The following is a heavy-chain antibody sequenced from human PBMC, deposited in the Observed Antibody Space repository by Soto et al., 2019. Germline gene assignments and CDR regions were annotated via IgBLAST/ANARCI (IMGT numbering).Heavy chain of an antibody. J-gene: IGHJ4*02. V-gene: IGHV3-23*01. CDR1: GFIFSNYA. D-gene: IGHD6-6*01. Sequence: EVQLLESGGHLVQPGGSLRLSCAASGFIFSNYAMSWVRQAPGKGLEWVSFISGSGSTTYYADSVKGRFTISRGNSKNMWYVQMNSLRAEDAAVYYCVREASSTGLHLDHWGRGTLVTVS. CDR2: ISGSGSTT. CDR3: VREASSTGLHLDH.